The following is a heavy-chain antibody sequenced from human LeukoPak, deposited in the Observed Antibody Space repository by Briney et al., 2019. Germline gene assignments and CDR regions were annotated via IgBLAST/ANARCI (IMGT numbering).Heavy chain of an antibody. CDR2: ISGNGINT. D-gene: IGHD3-22*01. Sequence: GGSLRLSCAASGFTFNTYAMTWVRQAPGKGLEWVSAISGNGINTYYADSVKGRFTISRDNAKNTLYLQMNSLRAEDTAVYYCARISYDSSGYYDYWGQGTLVTVSS. CDR3: ARISYDSSGYYDY. CDR1: GFTFNTYA. J-gene: IGHJ4*02. V-gene: IGHV3-23*01.